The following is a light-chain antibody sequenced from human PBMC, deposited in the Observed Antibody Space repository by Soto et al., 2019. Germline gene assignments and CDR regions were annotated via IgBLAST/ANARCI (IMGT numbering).Light chain of an antibody. CDR2: VNS. V-gene: IGLV2-14*01. J-gene: IGLJ1*01. Sequence: QSALTQPASVSGSPGQSITISCTGTSSDVGDYKYVSWYQQHPDKAPKLIIFVNSNRPSGISNRFSASKSGNTASLTISGLQAEDEADYYCSSYTSSDTPYVFGTGTKVT. CDR1: SSDVGDYKY. CDR3: SSYTSSDTPYV.